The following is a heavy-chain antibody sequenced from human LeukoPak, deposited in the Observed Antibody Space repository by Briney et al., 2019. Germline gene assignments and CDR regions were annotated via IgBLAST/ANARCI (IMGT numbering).Heavy chain of an antibody. Sequence: GGSLRLSCAASGFPLSSHAMSWVRQPPGKGLEWVAAISNGKTYYADSVRGRFAISRDDSKNTVYLHMNSLRDEDTALYHCVREAGYCAPVCVKTNWFDPWGQGTLVTVSS. CDR3: VREAGYCAPVCVKTNWFDP. V-gene: IGHV3-23*01. CDR1: GFPLSSHA. J-gene: IGHJ5*02. CDR2: ISNGKT. D-gene: IGHD2-15*01.